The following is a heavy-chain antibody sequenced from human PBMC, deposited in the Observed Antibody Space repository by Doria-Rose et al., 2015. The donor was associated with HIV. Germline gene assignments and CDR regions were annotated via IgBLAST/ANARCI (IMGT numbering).Heavy chain of an antibody. CDR2: IFSDDER. J-gene: IGHJ4*02. D-gene: IGHD6-13*01. CDR1: GVSLSSPGMG. V-gene: IGHV2-26*01. CDR3: ARIKSSRWYHKYYFDF. Sequence: SGPVLVKPTETLTLTCTVSGVSLSSPGMGVSWIRQPPGKAPEWLANIFSDDERSHKTSLKGRLTISRGTSKSQVVLTMTDMDPVDTATYYCARIKSSRWYHKYYFDFWGQGTLVIVSA.